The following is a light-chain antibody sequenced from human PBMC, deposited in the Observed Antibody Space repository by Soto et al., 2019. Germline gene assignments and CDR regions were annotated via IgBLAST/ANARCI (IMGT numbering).Light chain of an antibody. Sequence: DIQMTQSPSSLSASVGDRVTITCRASQGIIDYLAWYQQRPGKPPRLLIYAASTLQSEVPSRFSGSGAGTDFTLTISSLQPEDVATYYCQKYNSAPRTFGQGTKVEIK. CDR3: QKYNSAPRT. CDR1: QGIIDY. J-gene: IGKJ1*01. CDR2: AAS. V-gene: IGKV1-27*01.